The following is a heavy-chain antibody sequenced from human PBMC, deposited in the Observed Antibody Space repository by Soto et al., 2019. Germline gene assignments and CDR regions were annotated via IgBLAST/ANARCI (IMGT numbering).Heavy chain of an antibody. D-gene: IGHD4-17*01. CDR2: ISYDGSNK. CDR1: GFTFSSYG. Sequence: QVQLVESGGGVVQPGRSLRLSCAASGFTFSSYGMHWVRQAPGKGLEWVAVISYDGSNKYYADSVKGRFTISRDNSKNTLYLQMNSLSAEDTAVYYCAKASDGGVYNWFDPWGQGTLVIVSS. V-gene: IGHV3-30*18. J-gene: IGHJ5*02. CDR3: AKASDGGVYNWFDP.